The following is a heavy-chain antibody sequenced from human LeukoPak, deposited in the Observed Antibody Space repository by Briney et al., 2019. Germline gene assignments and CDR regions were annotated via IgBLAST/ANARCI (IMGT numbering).Heavy chain of an antibody. J-gene: IGHJ4*02. D-gene: IGHD5-12*01. CDR1: GYTFTSYG. CDR2: ISAYNGNT. Sequence: ASVKVSCKASGYTFTSYGISWVRQAPGQGLEWMGWISAYNGNTNYAQRLQGRVTMTTDTSTSTAYMELRCLRSDDTAVYYCARYVDIVATTDYWGQGTLVTVSS. CDR3: ARYVDIVATTDY. V-gene: IGHV1-18*01.